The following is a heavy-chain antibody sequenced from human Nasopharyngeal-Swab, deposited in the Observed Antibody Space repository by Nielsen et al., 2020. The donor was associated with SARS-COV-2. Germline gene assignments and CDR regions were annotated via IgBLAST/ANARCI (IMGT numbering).Heavy chain of an antibody. CDR3: ARGIAAAGTLDY. V-gene: IGHV1-3*01. CDR2: INGGNGNT. CDR1: GYTFTSFA. J-gene: IGHJ4*02. Sequence: ASVKVSCKASGYTFTSFAMHWVRQAPGQRLEWMGWINGGNGNTKYSQKFQGRATFTRDTSASTAYMELSSLRSEDTAVYYCARGIAAAGTLDYWGQGTLVTVSS. D-gene: IGHD6-13*01.